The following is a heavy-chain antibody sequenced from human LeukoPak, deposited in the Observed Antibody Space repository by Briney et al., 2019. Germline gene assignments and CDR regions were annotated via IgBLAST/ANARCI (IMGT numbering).Heavy chain of an antibody. CDR3: ARALWFGESHFDY. V-gene: IGHV4-59*06. CDR2: IYYSGST. Sequence: SETLSLTCTVSGGSISSYYWSWIRQHPGKGLEWIGYIYYSGSTYYNPSLKSRVTISVDTSKNQFSLKLSSVTAADTAVYYCARALWFGESHFDYWGQGTLVTVSS. J-gene: IGHJ4*02. CDR1: GGSISSYY. D-gene: IGHD3-10*01.